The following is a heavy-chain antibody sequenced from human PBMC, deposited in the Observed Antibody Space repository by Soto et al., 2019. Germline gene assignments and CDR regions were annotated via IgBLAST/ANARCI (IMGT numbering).Heavy chain of an antibody. J-gene: IGHJ4*02. Sequence: SETLSLTCTVSGGSISSYYWSWIRQPPGKGLEWIGYIYYSGSTNYNPSLKSRVTISVDTSKNQFSLKLSSVTAADTAVYYCACSPWSGSPTGEWGQGTLVTVSS. CDR2: IYYSGST. D-gene: IGHD2-15*01. CDR3: ACSPWSGSPTGE. V-gene: IGHV4-59*01. CDR1: GGSISSYY.